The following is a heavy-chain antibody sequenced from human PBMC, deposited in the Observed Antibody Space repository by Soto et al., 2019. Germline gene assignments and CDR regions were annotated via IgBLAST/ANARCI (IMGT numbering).Heavy chain of an antibody. V-gene: IGHV1-46*01. CDR3: ARGDGRGSSGFYYYYGMDV. Sequence: QVQLVQSGAEVKKPGASVKVSCKASGFTFTNYFFHWVRQAPRQGLEWMGIIRPYDGSTNYVQSLQGRVTMAGDTSTSTVYMELSSLRSEDTAVYYCARGDGRGSSGFYYYYGMDVWGHGTTVTVSS. CDR2: IRPYDGST. CDR1: GFTFTNYF. D-gene: IGHD6-25*01. J-gene: IGHJ6*02.